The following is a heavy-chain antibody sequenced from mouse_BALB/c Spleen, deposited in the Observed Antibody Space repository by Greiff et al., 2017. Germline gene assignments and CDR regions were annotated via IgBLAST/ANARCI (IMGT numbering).Heavy chain of an antibody. CDR3: ARLWEGGFAY. D-gene: IGHD4-1*01. J-gene: IGHJ3*01. CDR2: INPSTGYT. V-gene: IGHV1-7*01. CDR1: GYTFTSYW. Sequence: VQLQESGAELAKPGASVKMSCKASGYTFTSYWMHWVKQRPGQGLEWIGYINPSTGYTEYNQKFKDKATLTADKSSSTAYMQLSSLTSEDSAVYSCARLWEGGFAYWGEGTLVAVAA.